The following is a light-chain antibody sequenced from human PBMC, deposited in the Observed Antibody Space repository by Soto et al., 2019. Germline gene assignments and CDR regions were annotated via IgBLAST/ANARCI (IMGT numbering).Light chain of an antibody. CDR3: QQYDRFPYT. J-gene: IGKJ2*01. CDR2: KAS. Sequence: DIQMTQSPSTLSASIGDTVIITCRASQSINSWLAWYKQKPGKAPKLLIHKASTLESGVPSRFSGSRSGTEFTLTISSLQPDDFATFYCQQYDRFPYTFGQGTKLEIK. CDR1: QSINSW. V-gene: IGKV1-5*03.